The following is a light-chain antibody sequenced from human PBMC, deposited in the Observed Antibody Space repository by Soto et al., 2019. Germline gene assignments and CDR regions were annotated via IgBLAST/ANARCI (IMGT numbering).Light chain of an antibody. J-gene: IGLJ2*01. CDR1: STDVGAYNY. Sequence: QSALTQPPSASGSPGQSVTISCTGTSTDVGAYNYVSWYQQHPGKAPKLMIYEVSKRPSGVPDRFSGSKSGNTASLTVSGLQAEDEADYYCSSYAGSNNHVLFGGGTKVTVL. CDR2: EVS. CDR3: SSYAGSNNHVL. V-gene: IGLV2-8*01.